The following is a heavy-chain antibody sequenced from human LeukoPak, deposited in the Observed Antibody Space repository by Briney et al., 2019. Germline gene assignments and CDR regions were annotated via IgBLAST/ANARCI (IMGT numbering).Heavy chain of an antibody. D-gene: IGHD1-14*01. CDR1: GFTFSNYW. CDR3: AKEGAYPIITYDS. Sequence: GGSLRLSCAASGFTFSNYWMNWLRQAPGKGLEWVANIKQDGSEKYYVDSVKGRFTISRDNAKNSLYLQMNSLRAEDAGVCYCAKEGAYPIITYDSWGQGTLVTVSS. CDR2: IKQDGSEK. J-gene: IGHJ5*01. V-gene: IGHV3-7*01.